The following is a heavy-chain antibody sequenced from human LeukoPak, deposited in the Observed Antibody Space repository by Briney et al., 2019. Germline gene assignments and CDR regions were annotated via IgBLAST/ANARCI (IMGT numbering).Heavy chain of an antibody. Sequence: GGSLRLSRAASGFTFSTYGMTWVRQAPGKGLEWISYISSSSDSIKYADSVKGRFTSSRDNAKNSLYLQMNSLRAEDTAVYYCTKSRISFSDQADHWGQGTLVTVSS. D-gene: IGHD2/OR15-2a*01. J-gene: IGHJ4*02. CDR3: TKSRISFSDQADH. V-gene: IGHV3-48*04. CDR1: GFTFSTYG. CDR2: ISSSSDSI.